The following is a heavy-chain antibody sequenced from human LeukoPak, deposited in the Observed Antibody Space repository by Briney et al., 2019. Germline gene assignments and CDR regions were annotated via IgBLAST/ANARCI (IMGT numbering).Heavy chain of an antibody. V-gene: IGHV1-46*03. D-gene: IGHD2-2*01. CDR2: INPSGGST. CDR3: VRGPTQYRFDY. Sequence: ASVKVSCKTSGYTFSNFGINWVRQAPGQGLEWTGIINPSGGSTNYAQKFQGRVTMTRDTSTSTVNMELSSLRSEDTAVYYCVRGPTQYRFDYWGQGTLVTVSS. CDR1: GYTFSNFG. J-gene: IGHJ4*02.